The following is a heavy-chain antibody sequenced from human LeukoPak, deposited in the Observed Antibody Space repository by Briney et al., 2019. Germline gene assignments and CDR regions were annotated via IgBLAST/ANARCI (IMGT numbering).Heavy chain of an antibody. D-gene: IGHD3-22*01. CDR1: GGSISSYY. J-gene: IGHJ5*02. V-gene: IGHV4-59*08. CDR2: IYYSGST. CDR3: ARGMPITMDVVAFDP. Sequence: PSETLSLTCTVSGGSISSYYWSWIRQPPGKGLEWIGYIYYSGSTNYNPSLKSRVTISVDTSKNQFSLKLSSVTAADTAVYYCARGMPITMDVVAFDPWGQGTLVTVSS.